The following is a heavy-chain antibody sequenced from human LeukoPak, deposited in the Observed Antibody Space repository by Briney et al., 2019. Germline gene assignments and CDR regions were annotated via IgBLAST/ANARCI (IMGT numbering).Heavy chain of an antibody. V-gene: IGHV4-59*01. J-gene: IGHJ4*02. D-gene: IGHD6-6*01. CDR3: ARDKRDSSSFDY. CDR2: IYYTGST. Sequence: SETLSLTCTVSGGSISSYYWSWIRQPPGKGLEWIGYIYYTGSTNYNPSLKSRVTISVDTSKNQFSLKLSSVTAADTAVYYCARDKRDSSSFDYWGQGTLVTVSS. CDR1: GGSISSYY.